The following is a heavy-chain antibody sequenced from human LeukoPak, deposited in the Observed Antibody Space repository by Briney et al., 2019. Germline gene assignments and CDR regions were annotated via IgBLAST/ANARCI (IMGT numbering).Heavy chain of an antibody. V-gene: IGHV1-18*01. CDR3: ARTAPYSSGWIYYYYYYMDV. D-gene: IGHD6-19*01. CDR1: GYTFTSYG. Sequence: ASVKVSCKASGYTFTSYGITWVRRAHGQGLEWLGWIRVYNGNTNYAKNFQDRVTMTTDTSTNTAYMELRSLRSDDTAVYYCARTAPYSSGWIYYYYYYMDVWGKGTTVTVSS. J-gene: IGHJ6*03. CDR2: IRVYNGNT.